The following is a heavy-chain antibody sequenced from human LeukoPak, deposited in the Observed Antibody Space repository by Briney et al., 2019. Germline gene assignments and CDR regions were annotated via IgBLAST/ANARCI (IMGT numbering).Heavy chain of an antibody. CDR3: ALRNRSHYTVDY. D-gene: IGHD2/OR15-2a*01. J-gene: IGHJ4*02. Sequence: SETLSLTCTVSGGSISSSSYYWGWIRQPPGKGLEWIGSIYYSGSTYYNPSLKSRVTISVDTSKNQFSLKLSSVTAADTAVYYCALRNRSHYTVDYWGQGTLVTVSS. CDR2: IYYSGST. CDR1: GGSISSSSYY. V-gene: IGHV4-39*01.